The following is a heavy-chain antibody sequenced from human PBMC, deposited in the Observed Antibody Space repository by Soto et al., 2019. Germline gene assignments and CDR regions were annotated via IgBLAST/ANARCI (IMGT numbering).Heavy chain of an antibody. D-gene: IGHD3-10*01. Sequence: GGSLRLSCAASGFTFSSYAISWVRQAPGEGLEWVSTIDGSGGITYYADSVKGRFTISRDNSRNTVYLQMNSLRGDDTALYYCVKNSGWFNTWGQGALVTVSS. CDR1: GFTFSSYA. V-gene: IGHV3-23*01. J-gene: IGHJ5*02. CDR3: VKNSGWFNT. CDR2: IDGSGGIT.